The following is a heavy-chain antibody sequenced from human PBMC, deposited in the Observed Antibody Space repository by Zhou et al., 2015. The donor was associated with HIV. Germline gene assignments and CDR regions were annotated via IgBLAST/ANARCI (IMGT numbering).Heavy chain of an antibody. CDR3: ARQTYYYDSSGYRT. D-gene: IGHD3-22*01. J-gene: IGHJ5*02. Sequence: QVQLVQSGAEVKKPGSSVKVSCKASGGTFSSYAISWVRQAPGQGLEWMGGIIPIFGTANYAQKFQGRVTMTRDTSISTAYMELSRLRSDDTAVYYCARQTYYYDSSGYRTWGQGTLVTVS. V-gene: IGHV1-69*06. CDR1: GGTFSSYA. CDR2: IIPIFGTA.